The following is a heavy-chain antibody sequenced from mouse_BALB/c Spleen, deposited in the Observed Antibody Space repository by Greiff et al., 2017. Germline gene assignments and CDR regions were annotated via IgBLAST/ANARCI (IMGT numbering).Heavy chain of an antibody. V-gene: IGHV3-6*02. J-gene: IGHJ1*01. D-gene: IGHD1-1*01. CDR1: GYSITSGYY. Sequence: EVQLQESGPGLVKPSQSLSLTCSVTGYSITSGYYWNWIRQFPGNKLEWMGYISYDGSNNYNPSLKNRISITRDTSKNQFFLKLNSVTTEDTATYYCGYGSSYWYFDVWGAGTTVTVSS. CDR2: ISYDGSN. CDR3: GYGSSYWYFDV.